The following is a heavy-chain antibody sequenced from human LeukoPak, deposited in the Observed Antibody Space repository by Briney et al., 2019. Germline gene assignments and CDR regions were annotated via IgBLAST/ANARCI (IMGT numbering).Heavy chain of an antibody. CDR3: AKDRGILTALDY. D-gene: IGHD3-9*01. Sequence: GGSLRLSCAASGFTFSSYAMGWVRQAPGKGLERVSAINGSGGRTYYADAVKGRFNIPRDNSKNTLYLQMNSLRAEYTAVYYCAKDRGILTALDYWGQGTLVTVSS. V-gene: IGHV3-23*01. CDR1: GFTFSSYA. CDR2: INGSGGRT. J-gene: IGHJ4*01.